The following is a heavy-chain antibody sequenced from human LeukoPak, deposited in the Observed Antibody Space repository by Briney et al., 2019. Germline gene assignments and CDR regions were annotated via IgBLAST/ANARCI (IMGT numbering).Heavy chain of an antibody. CDR1: GYTLTELS. J-gene: IGHJ4*02. CDR2: FDPEDCET. V-gene: IGHV1-24*01. Sequence: ASVKVSCKVSGYTLTELSMHWVRQAPGKGLEWMGGFDPEDCETIYAQKFQGRVTMTEDTSTDTAYMELSSLRSEDTAVYYCATHPPDYSGSYWVFASYWGQGTLVTVSS. D-gene: IGHD1-26*01. CDR3: ATHPPDYSGSYWVFASY.